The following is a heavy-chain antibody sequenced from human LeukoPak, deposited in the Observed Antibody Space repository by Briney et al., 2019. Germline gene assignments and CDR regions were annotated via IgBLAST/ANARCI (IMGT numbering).Heavy chain of an antibody. CDR2: ISGSGDST. D-gene: IGHD6-19*01. CDR3: AKGPFPQGRDSGWPYYFDY. V-gene: IGHV3-23*01. Sequence: GGSLRLSCAASGFTFDDYAMHWVRQAPGKGLEWVSAISGSGDSTYYADSVKGRFTISRANSKDTLYLQMNSLRAEDTAVYYCAKGPFPQGRDSGWPYYFDYWGQGTLVTVSS. CDR1: GFTFDDYA. J-gene: IGHJ4*02.